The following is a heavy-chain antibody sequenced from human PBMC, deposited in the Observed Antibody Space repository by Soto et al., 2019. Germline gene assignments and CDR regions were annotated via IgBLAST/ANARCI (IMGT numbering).Heavy chain of an antibody. CDR1: GYSFTSYW. CDR2: IDPSDSYT. J-gene: IGHJ6*02. V-gene: IGHV5-10-1*01. Sequence: GESLKISCKGSGYSFTSYWISWVRQMPGKGLEWMGRIDPSDSYTNYSPSFQGHVTISADKSISTAYLQWSSLKASDTAMYYCASNGTAVAKKRNYYYGMDVWGQGTTVTVS. CDR3: ASNGTAVAKKRNYYYGMDV. D-gene: IGHD6-19*01.